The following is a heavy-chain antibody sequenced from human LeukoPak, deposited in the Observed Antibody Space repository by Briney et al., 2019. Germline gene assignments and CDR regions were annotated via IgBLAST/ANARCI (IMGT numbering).Heavy chain of an antibody. CDR1: GGSTNNYY. CDR2: IYYTGSP. V-gene: IGHV4-59*01. D-gene: IGHD4-17*01. Sequence: SETLSLSCSVSGGSTNNYYWTWIRQAPGEELEWIGTIYYTGSPNYRPSLKSRVTISADTSKNQFSLKLNSVTAADTAVYYCARMFGDYMSGGFRFDPWGQGTLVIVSS. J-gene: IGHJ5*02. CDR3: ARMFGDYMSGGFRFDP.